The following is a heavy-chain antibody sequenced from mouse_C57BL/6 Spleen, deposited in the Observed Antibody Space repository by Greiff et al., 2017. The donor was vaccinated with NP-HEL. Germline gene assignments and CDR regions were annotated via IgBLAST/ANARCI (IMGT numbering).Heavy chain of an antibody. D-gene: IGHD2-3*01. CDR1: GYTFTSYW. CDR2: INPSNGGT. J-gene: IGHJ2*01. Sequence: QVQLKQPGTELVKPGASVKLSCKASGYTFTSYWMHWVKQRPGQGLEWIGNINPSNGGTNYNEKFKSKATLTVDKSSSTAYMQLSSLTSEDSAVYYCARDGAYDGYYYFDYWGQGTTLTVSS. V-gene: IGHV1-53*01. CDR3: ARDGAYDGYYYFDY.